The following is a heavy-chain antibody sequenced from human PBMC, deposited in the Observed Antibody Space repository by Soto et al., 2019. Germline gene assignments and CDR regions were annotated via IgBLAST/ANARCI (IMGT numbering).Heavy chain of an antibody. CDR3: AKGDGWYYY. CDR2: IYHSGST. Sequence: SETLSLTCAVSGGSISSGGYSWSWIRQPPGKGLEWIGYIYHSGSTYYNASLKSRVTISVDTSNNQFFLKLSSVTAADTAVYYCAKGDGWYYYWGQGTLVTVSS. J-gene: IGHJ4*02. CDR1: GGSISSGGYS. V-gene: IGHV4-30-2*02. D-gene: IGHD6-19*01.